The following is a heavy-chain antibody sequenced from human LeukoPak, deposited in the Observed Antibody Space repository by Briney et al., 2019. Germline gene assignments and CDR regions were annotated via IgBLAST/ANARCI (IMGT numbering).Heavy chain of an antibody. Sequence: GGSLRLSCAASGFTFSSYGMHWVRQAPGKGLEWVAFIRYDGSNKYYADSVKGRFTISRDNSKNTLYLQMNSLRAEDTAVYYCAKDGRGYCSGGSCYYNWFDPWGQGTLVTVSS. CDR2: IRYDGSNK. D-gene: IGHD2-15*01. CDR3: AKDGRGYCSGGSCYYNWFDP. V-gene: IGHV3-30*02. J-gene: IGHJ5*02. CDR1: GFTFSSYG.